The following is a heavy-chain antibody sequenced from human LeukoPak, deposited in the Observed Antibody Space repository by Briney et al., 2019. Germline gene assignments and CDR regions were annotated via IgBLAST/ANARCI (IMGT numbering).Heavy chain of an antibody. D-gene: IGHD6-6*01. Sequence: SETLSLTCTVSGGSISSYYWSWIRQPPGKGLEWIGYIYYSGSTNYNPSLKSRVTISVDTSKNQFSLKLSSVTAADTAVYYCARADSSSSRVGFDYWGQGTLATVSS. CDR3: ARADSSSSRVGFDY. CDR2: IYYSGST. CDR1: GGSISSYY. V-gene: IGHV4-59*01. J-gene: IGHJ4*02.